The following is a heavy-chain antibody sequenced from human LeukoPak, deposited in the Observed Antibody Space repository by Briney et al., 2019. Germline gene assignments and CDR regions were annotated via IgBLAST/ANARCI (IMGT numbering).Heavy chain of an antibody. V-gene: IGHV3-48*04. Sequence: GGSLRLSCAASGFTFSNYSMNWVRQAPGKGLEWVSYISSSSSTIYYADSVKGRFTISRDNAKNSLYLQMNSLRAEDTALYYCAKDKEVYYYDSSGFDYWGQGTLVTVSS. CDR3: AKDKEVYYYDSSGFDY. D-gene: IGHD3-22*01. J-gene: IGHJ4*02. CDR2: ISSSSSTI. CDR1: GFTFSNYS.